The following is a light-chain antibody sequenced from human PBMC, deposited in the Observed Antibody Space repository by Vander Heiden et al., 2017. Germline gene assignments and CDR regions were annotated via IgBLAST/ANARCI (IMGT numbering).Light chain of an antibody. J-gene: IGKJ2*01. CDR2: DAS. CDR1: QDISNY. CDR3: QQYDNLPGT. Sequence: DIQMTQSPSSLSASVGDRVTITCQASQDISNYLNWYQQKPGKAPKLLIYDASNLETGVPSRFSGSGSGTDFTFTISSLQPEDIATYYCQQYDNLPGTVGQGTKLEIK. V-gene: IGKV1-33*01.